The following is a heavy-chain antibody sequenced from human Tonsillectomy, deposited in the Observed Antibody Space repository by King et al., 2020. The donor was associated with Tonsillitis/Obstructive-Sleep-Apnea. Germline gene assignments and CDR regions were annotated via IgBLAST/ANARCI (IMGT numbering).Heavy chain of an antibody. V-gene: IGHV7-4-1*02. D-gene: IGHD3-3*01. J-gene: IGHJ6*03. CDR3: AREGADYDFWSGYYRDYYYYMDV. Sequence: VQLVESGSELKKPGASVKVSCKASGYTFTNYAMNWVRQAPGQGLEWMGWINTNTGNPTYAQGFTGRFVFSLDTSVSTAYLQISSLKAEDTAVYYCAREGADYDFWSGYYRDYYYYMDVWGKGTTVTVSS. CDR1: GYTFTNYA. CDR2: INTNTGNP.